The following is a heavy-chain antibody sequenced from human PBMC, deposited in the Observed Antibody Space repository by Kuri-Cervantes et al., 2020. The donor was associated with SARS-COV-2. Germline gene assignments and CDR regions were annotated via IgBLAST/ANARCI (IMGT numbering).Heavy chain of an antibody. Sequence: GESLKISCAASGFTFFTYAMSWVRQAPGKGLEWVSAISGSGGSTYYADSVKGRFTISRDNSKNTLYLQMNSLRAEDTAVYYCAKYRLSGYYANFDYWGQGTLVTVSS. CDR2: ISGSGGST. V-gene: IGHV3-23*01. CDR1: GFTFFTYA. D-gene: IGHD3-22*01. J-gene: IGHJ4*02. CDR3: AKYRLSGYYANFDY.